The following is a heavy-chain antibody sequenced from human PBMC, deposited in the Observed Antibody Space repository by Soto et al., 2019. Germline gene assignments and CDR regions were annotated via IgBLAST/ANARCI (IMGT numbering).Heavy chain of an antibody. D-gene: IGHD2-8*01. J-gene: IGHJ5*02. CDR2: IDPRDSYV. Sequence: GESLKISCTGFGYTFTTFGISWVRQMPGKGLEWMGRIDPRDSYVTYNPSFEGHVTISVDKSISTAYLQWGSLKASDTAIYFCARIYCTTSTCDSWFDPWGQGTLVTVSS. CDR3: ARIYCTTSTCDSWFDP. CDR1: GYTFTTFG. V-gene: IGHV5-10-1*01.